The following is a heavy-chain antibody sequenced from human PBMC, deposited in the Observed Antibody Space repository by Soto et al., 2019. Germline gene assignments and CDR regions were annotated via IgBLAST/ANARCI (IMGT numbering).Heavy chain of an antibody. CDR2: IKQDGSEK. CDR3: VRGFNSALDS. Sequence: GGSLRLSCAATGFIFSSYWMSWVRQAPGKGLEWVANIKQDGSEKYYVDSAKGRFTISRDNAKNSLHLQMNSLRAEDTAVYYCVRGFNSALDSWGQGKRVTVSS. CDR1: GFIFSSYW. V-gene: IGHV3-7*01. J-gene: IGHJ3*02.